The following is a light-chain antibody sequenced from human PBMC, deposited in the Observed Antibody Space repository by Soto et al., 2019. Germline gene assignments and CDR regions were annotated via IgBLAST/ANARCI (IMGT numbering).Light chain of an antibody. J-gene: IGKJ1*01. CDR3: QQDINYPWT. CDR2: DAS. Sequence: DIQMTQSPSTLSASVRDRVTITCRASQSISRYLAWYQQKPGKAPKLLIYDASSLQSGVPSRFSGSGSGTEFTLTISRLQPDDFATYYCQQDINYPWTFGQGTKVDIK. V-gene: IGKV1-5*01. CDR1: QSISRY.